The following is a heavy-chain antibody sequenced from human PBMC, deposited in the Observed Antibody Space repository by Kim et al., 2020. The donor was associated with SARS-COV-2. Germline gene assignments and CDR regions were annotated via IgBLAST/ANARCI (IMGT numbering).Heavy chain of an antibody. CDR2: ISPSGDRT. Sequence: GGSLRLSCVASGFTFSSYCMTWVRQAPGKGLEWVSGISPSGDRTFYADSVKGRFTISRDNSKNTLFLQMNSLTAEDTAVYFCAKTLPLQLVYNWYFDLWGRGTLVTVSS. V-gene: IGHV3-23*01. CDR1: GFTFSSYC. CDR3: AKTLPLQLVYNWYFDL. J-gene: IGHJ2*01. D-gene: IGHD2-15*01.